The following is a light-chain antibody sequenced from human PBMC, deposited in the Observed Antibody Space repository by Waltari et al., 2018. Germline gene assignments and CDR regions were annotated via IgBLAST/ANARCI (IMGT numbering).Light chain of an antibody. Sequence: QSVLTQPPSASGTPGQTVTISCSGSNSNIGRNSVNWYQQVPGTAPKLLIYSFNQRPSGFPDRFSGSKSGTSASLAISGLQSEEEGDYYCAAWDDSLNGSYVFGTGTKVTVL. V-gene: IGLV1-44*01. CDR3: AAWDDSLNGSYV. CDR2: SFN. J-gene: IGLJ1*01. CDR1: NSNIGRNS.